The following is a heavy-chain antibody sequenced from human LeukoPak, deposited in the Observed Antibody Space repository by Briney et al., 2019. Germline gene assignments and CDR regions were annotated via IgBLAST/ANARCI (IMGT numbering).Heavy chain of an antibody. CDR3: APAATIFGVVINKDGMDV. Sequence: ASVKVSCKVSGYTLTELSMHWVRQAPGKGLEWMGGFDPEDGETIYAQKFQGRVTMTEDTSTDTAYMELSSLRSEDTAVYYCAPAATIFGVVINKDGMDVWGQGTTVTVSS. D-gene: IGHD3-3*01. V-gene: IGHV1-24*01. J-gene: IGHJ6*02. CDR2: FDPEDGET. CDR1: GYTLTELS.